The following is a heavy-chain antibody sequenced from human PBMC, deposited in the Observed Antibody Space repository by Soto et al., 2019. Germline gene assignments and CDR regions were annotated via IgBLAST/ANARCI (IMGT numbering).Heavy chain of an antibody. D-gene: IGHD6-6*01. CDR1: GNTLTSNY. V-gene: IGHV1-46*01. Sequence: GASVKVSCKASGNTLTSNYMHWMRQAPGQGLEWMGIINPSGDRTSYAQKFQGRVTMTRDTSTSTVYMELSSVTAADTAVYYCARVGISSSDAFDIWGQGTTVTVSS. CDR2: INPSGDRT. CDR3: ARVGISSSDAFDI. J-gene: IGHJ3*02.